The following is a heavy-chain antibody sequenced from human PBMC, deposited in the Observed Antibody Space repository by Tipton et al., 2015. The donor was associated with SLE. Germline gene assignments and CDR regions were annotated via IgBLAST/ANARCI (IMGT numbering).Heavy chain of an antibody. CDR2: ISSSGSTI. Sequence: QLVQSGGGLVQPGGSLRLSCAASGFTFSSYEMNWVRQAPGKGLEWVSYISSSGSTIYYADSVKGRFTISRDNAKNSLYLQMNSLRAEDTAVYYCARDSSSWYGRFDPWGQGTLVTVSS. CDR1: GFTFSSYE. V-gene: IGHV3-48*03. J-gene: IGHJ5*02. D-gene: IGHD6-13*01. CDR3: ARDSSSWYGRFDP.